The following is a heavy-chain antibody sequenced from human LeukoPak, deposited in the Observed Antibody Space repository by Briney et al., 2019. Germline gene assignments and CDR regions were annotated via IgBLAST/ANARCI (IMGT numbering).Heavy chain of an antibody. J-gene: IGHJ4*02. Sequence: SETLSLTCTVSVGSISSGDYCWSWIRQHPGKGLEWVGYIYYSGSTYYNPTLKSRVTISVDTSKNQFYLKLSSVTDADTAVYSCARGRIAAAGTVDYWGQGTLVTVSS. CDR2: IYYSGST. CDR3: ARGRIAAAGTVDY. CDR1: VGSISSGDYC. D-gene: IGHD6-13*01. V-gene: IGHV4-31*03.